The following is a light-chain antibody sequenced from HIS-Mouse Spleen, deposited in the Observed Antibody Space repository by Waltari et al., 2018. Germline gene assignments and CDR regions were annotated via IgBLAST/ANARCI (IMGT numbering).Light chain of an antibody. CDR3: QAWDSSTVV. V-gene: IGLV3-1*01. Sequence: SYELTRPPSVSVSPGQTASITFSGDKLGDQYACWYQQKPGQSPVLVIYQDSKRPSGIPERFSGSNSGNTATLTISGTQAMDEADYYCQAWDSSTVVFGGGTKLTVL. J-gene: IGLJ2*01. CDR2: QDS. CDR1: KLGDQY.